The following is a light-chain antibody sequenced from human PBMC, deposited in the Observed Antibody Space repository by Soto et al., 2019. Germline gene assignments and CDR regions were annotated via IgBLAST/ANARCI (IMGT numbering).Light chain of an antibody. V-gene: IGLV1-44*01. J-gene: IGLJ2*01. CDR3: ATWDDSRNGVL. CDR1: SSSIGTHT. CDR2: TNN. Sequence: QSALAQPPSASGTPGQKVTISCSGSSSSIGTHTVHWYQQLPETAPKLLIYTNNQRPSGVPDRFSGSKSGTSASLDISGLQSEDEADYYCATWDDSRNGVLFGGGTKVTVL.